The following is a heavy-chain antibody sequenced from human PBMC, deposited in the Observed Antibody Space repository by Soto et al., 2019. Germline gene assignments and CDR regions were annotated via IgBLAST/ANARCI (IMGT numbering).Heavy chain of an antibody. CDR1: GFSFSGYS. CDR3: ARDGIVMVAATSWTNWFDP. J-gene: IGHJ5*02. Sequence: QVQLVESGGGVVQPGRSLRLSCAASGFSFSGYSMNWVRQAPGKGLEWVAVISYDGTNKYYADSVKGRFTISRDNSRNTVYLQMNSLRAEDTAVYYCARDGIVMVAATSWTNWFDPWGQGTLVTVSS. CDR2: ISYDGTNK. V-gene: IGHV3-30-3*01. D-gene: IGHD2-15*01.